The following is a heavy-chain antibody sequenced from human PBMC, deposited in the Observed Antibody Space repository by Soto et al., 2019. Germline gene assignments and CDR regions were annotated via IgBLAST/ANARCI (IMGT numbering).Heavy chain of an antibody. J-gene: IGHJ4*02. CDR1: VGSFSGYY. Sequence: SETLSLTCAVYVGSFSGYYWSWIRQPPGKGLEWIGEINHSGNTNYNPSLKSRVTISVDTSKNQFSLKLSSVTAADTAVYYCARGGPGRVGATTLYYFDYWGQGTLVTVSS. CDR2: INHSGNT. CDR3: ARGGPGRVGATTLYYFDY. V-gene: IGHV4-34*01. D-gene: IGHD1-26*01.